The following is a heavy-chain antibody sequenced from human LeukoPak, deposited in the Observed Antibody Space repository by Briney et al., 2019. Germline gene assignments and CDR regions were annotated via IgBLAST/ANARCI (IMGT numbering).Heavy chain of an antibody. J-gene: IGHJ4*02. CDR1: GFTFSSYW. D-gene: IGHD6-6*01. Sequence: PGGSLRLSCAASGFTFSSYWMSWVRQAPGKGLEWVANIKQDGSEKHYVDSVKGRFTISRDNAKNSLYLQMNSLRAEDTAVYYCARDRTVEYSSSPGPGDYWGQGTLVTVSS. CDR3: ARDRTVEYSSSPGPGDY. V-gene: IGHV3-7*01. CDR2: IKQDGSEK.